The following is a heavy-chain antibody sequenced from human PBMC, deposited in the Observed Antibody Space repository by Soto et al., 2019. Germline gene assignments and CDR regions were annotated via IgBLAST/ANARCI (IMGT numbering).Heavy chain of an antibody. V-gene: IGHV2-5*02. CDR2: IYWDDDK. CDR1: GFSLSTSGVG. Sequence: SGPTLVKPTQTLTLTCTFSGFSLSTSGVGVGWIRQPPGKALEWLALIYWDDDKRYSPSLKSRLTITKDTSKNQVVLTMTNMDPVDTATYYCAHIKIGYDFWSGYYPYYYYMDVWGKGTTVTVSS. J-gene: IGHJ6*03. CDR3: AHIKIGYDFWSGYYPYYYYMDV. D-gene: IGHD3-3*01.